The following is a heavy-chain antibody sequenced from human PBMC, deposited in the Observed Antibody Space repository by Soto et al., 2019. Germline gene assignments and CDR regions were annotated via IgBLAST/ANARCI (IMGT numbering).Heavy chain of an antibody. Sequence: QVQLVQSGAEEKKPGASVKVSCKASGYTFTNYAMHWVRQAPGQRLEWMGWINAGNGNTKYSQKFQGRVTITRDTSASTAYMELSSLRFEDTAMYYCARGYDFWRGMDVWGQGTTVTVSS. V-gene: IGHV1-3*05. CDR2: INAGNGNT. CDR1: GYTFTNYA. D-gene: IGHD3-3*01. CDR3: ARGYDFWRGMDV. J-gene: IGHJ6*02.